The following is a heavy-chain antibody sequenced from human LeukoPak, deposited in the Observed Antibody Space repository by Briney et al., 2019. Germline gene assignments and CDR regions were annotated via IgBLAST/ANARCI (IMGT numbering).Heavy chain of an antibody. V-gene: IGHV3-30*02. D-gene: IGHD5-18*01. CDR2: IRYDGSNK. CDR3: AKFRQLWLQAFDI. J-gene: IGHJ3*02. CDR1: GFTFSSYG. Sequence: PGGSLRLSCAASGFTFSSYGMHWVRQAPGKGLEWVAFIRYDGSNKYYADSVKGRFTISRDNSKNTLYLQMNSLRAEDTAVCYCAKFRQLWLQAFDIWGQGTMVTVSS.